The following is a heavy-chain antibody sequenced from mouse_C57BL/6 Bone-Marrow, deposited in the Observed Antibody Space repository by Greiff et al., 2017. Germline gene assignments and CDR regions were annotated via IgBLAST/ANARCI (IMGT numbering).Heavy chain of an antibody. CDR1: GYTFTSYW. CDR3: ARSPFYGSSLYYFDY. CDR2: IYPGSGST. Sequence: QVQLQQPGAELVKPGASVKMSCKASGYTFTSYWITWVKQRPGQGLEWIGDIYPGSGSTNYNEKFKSKATLTVDTSSSTAYMQLSSLTSEDSAVYYCARSPFYGSSLYYFDYWGQGTTRTVSS. D-gene: IGHD1-1*01. J-gene: IGHJ2*01. V-gene: IGHV1-55*01.